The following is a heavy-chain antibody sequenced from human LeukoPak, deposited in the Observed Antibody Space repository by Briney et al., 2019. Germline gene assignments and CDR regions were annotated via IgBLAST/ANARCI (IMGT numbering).Heavy chain of an antibody. V-gene: IGHV3-48*03. CDR2: ISSSGSTI. CDR3: ARLGNYYDSSGYQVGAFDI. D-gene: IGHD3-22*01. CDR1: GFTFSSYE. J-gene: IGHJ3*02. Sequence: TGGSLRLSCAASGFTFSSYEMNWDRQAPGKGLEWVSYISSSGSTIYYADSVKGRFTISRDNAKNSLYLQMNSLRAEDTAVYYCARLGNYYDSSGYQVGAFDIWGQGTMVTVSS.